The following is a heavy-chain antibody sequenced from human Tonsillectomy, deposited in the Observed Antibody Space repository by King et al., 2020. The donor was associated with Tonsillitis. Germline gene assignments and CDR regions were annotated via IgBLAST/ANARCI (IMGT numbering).Heavy chain of an antibody. J-gene: IGHJ4*02. V-gene: IGHV3-48*03. CDR3: AREVPYYYDSSGYYSRYYYFDY. CDR1: GFTFSSYE. CDR2: ISSSGSTI. D-gene: IGHD3-22*01. Sequence: VQLVESGGGLVQPGGSLRLSCAASGFTFSSYEMNWVRQAPGKGLEWVSYISSSGSTIYYADSVKGRFTISRDNAKNSLYLQMNSLRAEDTAVYYCAREVPYYYDSSGYYSRYYYFDYWGQGTLVTVSS.